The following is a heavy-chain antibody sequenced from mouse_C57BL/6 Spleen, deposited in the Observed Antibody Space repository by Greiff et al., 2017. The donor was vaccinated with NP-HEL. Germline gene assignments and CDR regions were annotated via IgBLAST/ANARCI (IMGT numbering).Heavy chain of an antibody. V-gene: IGHV1-61*01. CDR2: IYPSDSET. D-gene: IGHD2-1*01. J-gene: IGHJ4*01. CDR1: GYTFTSYW. CDR3: ASRGVYYGNSYYAMDY. Sequence: VQLQQPGAELVRPGSSVKLSCKASGYTFTSYWMDWVKQRPGQGLEWIGNIYPSDSETHYNQKFKDKATLTVDKSSSTAYMQLSSLTSEDSAVYYWASRGVYYGNSYYAMDYWGQGTSVTVSS.